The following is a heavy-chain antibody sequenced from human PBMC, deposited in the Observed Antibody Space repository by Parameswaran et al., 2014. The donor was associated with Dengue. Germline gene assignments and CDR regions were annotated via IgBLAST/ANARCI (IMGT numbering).Heavy chain of an antibody. J-gene: IGHJ4*02. CDR3: ARGSVTTLHYFDY. CDR2: ISGSAKNI. Sequence: VRQAPGKGLEWVSYISGSAKNIYYADSVKGRFTISRDNAKNSLYLQMNSLRAEDTAVYYCARGSVTTLHYFDYWGQGTLVTVSS. V-gene: IGHV3-11*01. D-gene: IGHD4-17*01.